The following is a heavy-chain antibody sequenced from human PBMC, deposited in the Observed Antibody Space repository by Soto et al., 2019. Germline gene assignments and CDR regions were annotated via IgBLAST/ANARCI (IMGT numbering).Heavy chain of an antibody. CDR2: ISSTTNYI. Sequence: GGSLRLCCAASGFSFTRYSMNWVRQAPGKGLEWVSSISSTTNYIYYGDSMKGRFTISRDNAKNSLYLEMNSLRAEDTAVYYCARESEDLTSNFDYRGQGTLVTVSS. J-gene: IGHJ4*02. V-gene: IGHV3-21*06. CDR3: ARESEDLTSNFDY. CDR1: GFSFTRYS.